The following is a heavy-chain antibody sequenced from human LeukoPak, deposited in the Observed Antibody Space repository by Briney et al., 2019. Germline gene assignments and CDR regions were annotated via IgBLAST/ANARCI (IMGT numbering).Heavy chain of an antibody. J-gene: IGHJ4*02. CDR3: ARGPRWLHRGAYFDY. V-gene: IGHV4-34*01. CDR1: GGSFSGYY. D-gene: IGHD5-24*01. CDR2: INHSGST. Sequence: SETLSLTCAVYGGSFSGYYWSWIRQPPGKGLEWIGEINHSGSTNYNPSLKSRVTISVDTSKNQFSLKLSSVTAADTAVYYCARGPRWLHRGAYFDYWGQGTLVNVSS.